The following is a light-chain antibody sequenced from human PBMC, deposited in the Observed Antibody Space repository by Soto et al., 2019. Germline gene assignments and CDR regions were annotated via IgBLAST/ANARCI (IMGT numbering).Light chain of an antibody. V-gene: IGLV4-69*01. CDR1: SGHSSYA. CDR2: LNSDGSH. CDR3: QTWGTGIHKV. Sequence: QSVLTQSPSASASLGASDKLTCTLSSGHSSYAIEWHQQQPEKGPRYLMKLNSDGSHSKGDGIPDRFSGSSSGAERYLTISSLQSEDEADYYCQTWGTGIHKVFGGGTKLTVL. J-gene: IGLJ2*01.